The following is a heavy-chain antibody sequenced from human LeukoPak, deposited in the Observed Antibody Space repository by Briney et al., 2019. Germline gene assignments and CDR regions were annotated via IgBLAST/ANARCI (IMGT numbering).Heavy chain of an antibody. D-gene: IGHD3-10*02. J-gene: IGHJ6*04. Sequence: PGGSLRLSCAASGFTFSHSAMSWVRQAPGKGLEWISTISGSGSDTNYADSVRGRLIISRDNSKNTLYLQMNSLRAEDTAVYYCAELGITMIGGVWGKGTTVTISS. CDR1: GFTFSHSA. V-gene: IGHV3-23*01. CDR3: AELGITMIGGV. CDR2: ISGSGSDT.